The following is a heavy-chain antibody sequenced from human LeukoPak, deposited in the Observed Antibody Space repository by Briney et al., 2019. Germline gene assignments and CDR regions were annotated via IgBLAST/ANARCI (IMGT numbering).Heavy chain of an antibody. CDR3: AKEALFRGVHGNYFDY. D-gene: IGHD3-10*01. Sequence: GGSLRLSCEGSGFTASGFGFSSFAMYWVRQAPGKGLEWVAVMSYDGSSEYYADSVKGRFTISRDNSKKTLFLQMNNLRADDTAVYYCAKEALFRGVHGNYFDYWGQGTLVTVSS. J-gene: IGHJ4*02. CDR1: GFGFSSFA. CDR2: MSYDGSSE. V-gene: IGHV3-30*18.